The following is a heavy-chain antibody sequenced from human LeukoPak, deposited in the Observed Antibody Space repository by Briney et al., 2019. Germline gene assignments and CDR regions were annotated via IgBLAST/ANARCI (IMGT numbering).Heavy chain of an antibody. CDR3: ARLGTGPFDY. J-gene: IGHJ4*02. V-gene: IGHV3-48*03. CDR1: GFIFSTYE. CDR2: ISSSGSTI. Sequence: GGSLSLSRAAPGFIFSTYEMNWVRQAPGKGLEWVSYISSSGSTIYYPDSVTGRFTISRDNAKNSLYLQMNSLRAEDTAVYYCARLGTGPFDYWGQGTLVTVSS. D-gene: IGHD3/OR15-3a*01.